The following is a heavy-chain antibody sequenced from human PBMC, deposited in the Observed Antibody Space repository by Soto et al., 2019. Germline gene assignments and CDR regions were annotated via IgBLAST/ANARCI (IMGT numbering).Heavy chain of an antibody. J-gene: IGHJ4*02. Sequence: EVQLVESGGGLVEPGGSLRLSCAASGFTLSNAWMSWVRQAPGKGLEWVGRIKSKTDGGTTEYAAPVRGRFTITRDDSKNTLDLQMSSLKAEATAMYCCTRVNWGKLDYWGQGALATVSS. CDR2: IKSKTDGGTT. CDR1: GFTLSNAW. D-gene: IGHD3-16*01. V-gene: IGHV3-15*01. CDR3: TRVNWGKLDY.